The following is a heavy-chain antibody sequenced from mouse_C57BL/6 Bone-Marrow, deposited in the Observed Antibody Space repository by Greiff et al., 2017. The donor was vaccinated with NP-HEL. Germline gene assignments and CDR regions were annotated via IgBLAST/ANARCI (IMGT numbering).Heavy chain of an antibody. Sequence: VQLQQSGTVLARPGASVKMSCKTSGYTFTSYWMHWVKQRPGQGLEWIGAIYPGNSDTSYNQKFKGKAKLTAVTSASTAYMELSSLTNEDSAVYYCTRTYYYGVVYYFDYGGQGTTLTVSS. CDR2: IYPGNSDT. J-gene: IGHJ2*01. CDR3: TRTYYYGVVYYFDY. V-gene: IGHV1-5*01. D-gene: IGHD1-1*01. CDR1: GYTFTSYW.